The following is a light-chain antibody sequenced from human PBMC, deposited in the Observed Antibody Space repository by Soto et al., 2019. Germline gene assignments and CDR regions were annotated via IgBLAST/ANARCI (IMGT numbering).Light chain of an antibody. CDR1: QSVSSY. J-gene: IGKJ1*01. V-gene: IGKV1-39*01. CDR3: QQSYSTVRT. Sequence: DIQMTQSPSSLSASVGDRVTITCRASQSVSSYLNWYQQKPGKAPKLLIYAASSLQSGVPSRFSGSGSGTDFTLTISSLQPEDFATYYCQQSYSTVRTFGQGDKVEIK. CDR2: AAS.